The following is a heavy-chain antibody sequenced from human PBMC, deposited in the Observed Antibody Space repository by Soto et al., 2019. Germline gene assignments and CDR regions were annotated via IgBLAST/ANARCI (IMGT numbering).Heavy chain of an antibody. CDR2: ISSSGSTI. Sequence: SLRLSCAASGFTFSDYYMSWIRQAPGKGLEWVSYISSSGSTIYYADSVKGRFTISRDNAKNSLYLQMNSLRAEDTAVYYCARRHYDFWSGYYYYYMDVWGKGTTVTVSS. CDR1: GFTFSDYY. D-gene: IGHD3-3*01. CDR3: ARRHYDFWSGYYYYYMDV. J-gene: IGHJ6*03. V-gene: IGHV3-11*01.